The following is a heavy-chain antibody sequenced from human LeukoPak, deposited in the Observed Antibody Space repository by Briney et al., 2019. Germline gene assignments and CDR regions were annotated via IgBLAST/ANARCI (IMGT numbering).Heavy chain of an antibody. J-gene: IGHJ4*02. Sequence: GGSLRLSCAASGFTFSSYGMHWVRQAPGKGLEWVAFIRYDGSNKYYADSVKGRFTISRDNSKNTLYLQMNSLRAEDTAVYYCAKDPPDPDYYDSSGYYPNYFDYWGQGTLVTVSS. V-gene: IGHV3-30*02. D-gene: IGHD3-22*01. CDR3: AKDPPDPDYYDSSGYYPNYFDY. CDR2: IRYDGSNK. CDR1: GFTFSSYG.